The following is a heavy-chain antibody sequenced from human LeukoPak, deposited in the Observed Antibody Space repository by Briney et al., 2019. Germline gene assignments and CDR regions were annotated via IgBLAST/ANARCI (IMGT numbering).Heavy chain of an antibody. CDR2: VYYSGTT. CDR1: GGSTSSSNYY. J-gene: IGHJ6*03. V-gene: IGHV4-39*07. Sequence: SETLSLTCTVSGGSTSSSNYYWAWIRQPPGKGLEWIGSVYYSGTTYYNPSLKSRVTISLDTSKNQFSLKVGSVTAADTAIYYCAKDFSSASYTYYYYYMDVWGKGTTVTVSS. D-gene: IGHD6-25*01. CDR3: AKDFSSASYTYYYYYMDV.